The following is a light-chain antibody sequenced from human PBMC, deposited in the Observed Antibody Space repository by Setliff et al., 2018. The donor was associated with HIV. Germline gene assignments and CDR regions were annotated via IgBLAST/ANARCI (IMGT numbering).Light chain of an antibody. V-gene: IGLV3-21*03. CDR2: DDN. Sequence: SYELTQAPSVSVAPGKTARITCGGNNIGSKSVHWYQQEPGQAPVLVVYDDNDRPSGIPERFSGSNSGNTATLTISRVEAGDEADYYCQVWDSSSDLVVFGGGTKVTVL. J-gene: IGLJ2*01. CDR1: NIGSKS. CDR3: QVWDSSSDLVV.